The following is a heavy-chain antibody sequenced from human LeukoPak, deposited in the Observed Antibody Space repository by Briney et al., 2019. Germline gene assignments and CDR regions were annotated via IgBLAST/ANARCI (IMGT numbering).Heavy chain of an antibody. Sequence: GGSLRLSCAASGFTVSSNYMSWVRQAPGKGLEWVSVIYSGGSTYYADSVGGRFTISRDNSKNTLYLQMNSLRAEDTAVYYCAREMPYDSSGYNWFDPWGQGTLVTVSS. CDR3: AREMPYDSSGYNWFDP. J-gene: IGHJ5*02. CDR2: IYSGGST. CDR1: GFTVSSNY. D-gene: IGHD3-22*01. V-gene: IGHV3-53*01.